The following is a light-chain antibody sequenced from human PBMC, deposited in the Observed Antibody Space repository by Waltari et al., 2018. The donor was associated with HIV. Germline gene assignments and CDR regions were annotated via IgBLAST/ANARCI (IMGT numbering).Light chain of an antibody. CDR2: DAS. J-gene: IGKJ1*01. CDR3: QQYSSSPWT. CDR1: KTISSNF. Sequence: VLTQSPVSLCLSPGERATLPCGASKTISSNFLAWYQQRLGLPPSLLIYDASKMASGGPDRFSGAGSGTDFTLTINRLDPEDSAVYFCQQYSSSPWTFGQGTKV. V-gene: IGKV3D-20*01.